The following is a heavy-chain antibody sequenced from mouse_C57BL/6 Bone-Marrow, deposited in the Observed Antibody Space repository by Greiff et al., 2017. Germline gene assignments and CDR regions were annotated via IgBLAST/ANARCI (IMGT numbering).Heavy chain of an antibody. CDR1: GFTFSSYG. D-gene: IGHD1-1*01. CDR2: ISSGGSYT. CDR3: ARQRGSYYGRSRYFDV. Sequence: EVQGVESGGDLVKPGGSLKLSCAASGFTFSSYGMSWVRQTPDKRLEWVATISSGGSYTYYPDSVKGRFTISRDNAKNTLYLQMSSLKSEDTAMYYCARQRGSYYGRSRYFDVWGTGTTVTVSS. J-gene: IGHJ1*03. V-gene: IGHV5-6*01.